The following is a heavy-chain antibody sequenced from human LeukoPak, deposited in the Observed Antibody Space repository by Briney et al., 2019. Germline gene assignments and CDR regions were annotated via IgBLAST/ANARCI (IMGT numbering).Heavy chain of an antibody. CDR2: IYISGST. Sequence: SDTLSLTCTVSSGSISDYYWSWIRHPAGKGLEWIGRIYISGSTNYNPSLKSRVTMSVDTSKNQFSLKLSSVTAADTAVYYCAREGYSSAWYSDAFDIWGQGTMVTVSS. D-gene: IGHD6-19*01. V-gene: IGHV4-4*07. J-gene: IGHJ3*02. CDR1: SGSISDYY. CDR3: AREGYSSAWYSDAFDI.